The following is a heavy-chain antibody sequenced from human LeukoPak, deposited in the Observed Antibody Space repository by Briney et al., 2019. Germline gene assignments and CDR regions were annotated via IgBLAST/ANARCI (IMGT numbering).Heavy chain of an antibody. D-gene: IGHD1-26*01. CDR1: GFTLTDAW. J-gene: IGHJ4*02. V-gene: IGHV3-15*01. CDR3: TREMGGGYFDY. CDR2: IRNKVDGETS. Sequence: GGSLRLSCGVFGFTLTDAWMSWVRQAPGKGLEWIGRIRNKVDGETSDFAAPVKGRFSFSRNDAENTVFLEMNSLQTEDTAVYYCTREMGGGYFDYWGQGTLVTVSS.